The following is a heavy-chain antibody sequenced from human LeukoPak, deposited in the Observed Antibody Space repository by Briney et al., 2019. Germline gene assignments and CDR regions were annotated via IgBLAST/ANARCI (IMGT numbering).Heavy chain of an antibody. CDR2: IDTTSTTM. CDR3: TRGLVVVAQYFQH. J-gene: IGHJ1*01. V-gene: IGHV3-48*01. D-gene: IGHD2-15*01. Sequence: GGSLRLSCAASGFTFDTYTMNWVRQAPGTGLEWVSYIDTTSTTMYYADSVKGRFTISRDNAKNSLYLQMNSLRVEDTAVYYCTRGLVVVAQYFQHWGQGTLVTVSS. CDR1: GFTFDTYT.